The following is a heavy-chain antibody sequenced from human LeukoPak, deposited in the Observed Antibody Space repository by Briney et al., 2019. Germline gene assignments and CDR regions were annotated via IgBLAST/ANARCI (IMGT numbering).Heavy chain of an antibody. J-gene: IGHJ4*02. D-gene: IGHD3-10*01. CDR3: ASQYYYGSGSYEY. Sequence: PSETLSLTCTVSGGSISSYYWSWIRQPPGKGLEWIGYIYYGGSTNYNPSLKSRVTISVDTSKNQFSLKLSSVTAADTAVYYCASQYYYGSGSYEYWGQGTLVTVSS. V-gene: IGHV4-59*01. CDR1: GGSISSYY. CDR2: IYYGGST.